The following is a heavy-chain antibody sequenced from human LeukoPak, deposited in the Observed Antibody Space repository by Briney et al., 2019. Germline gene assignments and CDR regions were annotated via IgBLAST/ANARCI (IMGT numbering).Heavy chain of an antibody. V-gene: IGHV3-11*05. J-gene: IGHJ4*02. CDR2: ITRSGTDT. D-gene: IGHD1-7*01. Sequence: PGGSLRLSCAASGFTFSDYYMSWIRQAPGRGLEWVSGITRSGTDTYYADSVKGRFTTSRDNSKNTLYLQMNSLRAEDTAVYYCARDRDWNSGFDYWGQGTLVTVSS. CDR3: ARDRDWNSGFDY. CDR1: GFTFSDYY.